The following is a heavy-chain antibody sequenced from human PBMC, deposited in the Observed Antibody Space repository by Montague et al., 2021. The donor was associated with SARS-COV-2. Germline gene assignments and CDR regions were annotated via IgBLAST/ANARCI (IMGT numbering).Heavy chain of an antibody. V-gene: IGHV2-70*01. CDR3: ARIFDSSWPTFDY. CDR1: GFSLSTSGMC. J-gene: IGHJ4*02. CDR2: IDWDDDK. Sequence: PALVKPTQTLTLTCTFSGFSLSTSGMCVSRIRQPPGKALEWLALIDWDDDKYYSSSLKTRLTISKDTSKNQVVLTMTNMDPVDTATYYCARIFDSSWPTFDYWGQGTLVTVSS. D-gene: IGHD6-13*01.